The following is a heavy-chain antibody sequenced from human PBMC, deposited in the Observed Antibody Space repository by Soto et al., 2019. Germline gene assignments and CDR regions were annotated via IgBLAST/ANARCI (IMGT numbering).Heavy chain of an antibody. Sequence: ASVKVSCKASGFTFTGYYIHWVRQAPGQGLEWLGWINPNSGGTSYAQKFQAWITMTRDTSINTAYMELSRLRSDGTAVYYCARANTIRPYYYNMDVWGQGTTVTVSS. CDR3: ARANTIRPYYYNMDV. J-gene: IGHJ6*02. CDR1: GFTFTGYY. D-gene: IGHD3-3*01. V-gene: IGHV1-2*04. CDR2: INPNSGGT.